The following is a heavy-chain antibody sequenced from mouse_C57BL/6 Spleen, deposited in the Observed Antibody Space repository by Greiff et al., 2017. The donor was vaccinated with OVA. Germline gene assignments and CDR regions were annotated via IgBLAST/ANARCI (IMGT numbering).Heavy chain of an antibody. CDR3: AKDGYDGYAMDY. CDR2: IWGEGGT. D-gene: IGHD2-2*01. Sequence: VQLQQSGPGLVAPSQSLSITCTVSGFSLTSYGVSWVRQPPGKGLEWLGVIWGEGGTNYHSALISRISISKDSSNSQIVLKLNSLQTDDTATYYCAKDGYDGYAMDYWGQGTSVTVSS. V-gene: IGHV2-3*01. J-gene: IGHJ4*01. CDR1: GFSLTSYG.